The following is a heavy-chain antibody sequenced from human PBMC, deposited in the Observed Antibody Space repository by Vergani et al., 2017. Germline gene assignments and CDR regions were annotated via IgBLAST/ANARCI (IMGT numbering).Heavy chain of an antibody. CDR2: IYPGDSDI. D-gene: IGHD3-10*01. J-gene: IGHJ6*02. V-gene: IGHV5-51*01. CDR3: ARQGSGSYSYYYIGMDV. CDR1: GYSFTSYW. Sequence: EVHLVQSGAEVKTPGESLKISCKASGYSFTSYWIGWVRQMPGKGLEWMGIIYPGDSDITYSPSFQGQVTISADKTISTAYLQWSSLKAADTAMYYCARQGSGSYSYYYIGMDVGGQGTTVTVSS.